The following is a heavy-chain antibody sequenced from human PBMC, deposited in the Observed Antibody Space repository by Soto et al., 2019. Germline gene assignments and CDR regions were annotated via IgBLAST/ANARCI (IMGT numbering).Heavy chain of an antibody. V-gene: IGHV1-69*08. Sequence: QVQLVQSGAEVKKPGSSVKVSCKASGGTFSSYTISWVRQAPGQGLEWMGRILPILGIANYAQKFQGRVTITADKSTSTAYTELSSLGSEDTAVSYCAREQYGGDPRIWGQGTLVTVSS. J-gene: IGHJ4*02. CDR1: GGTFSSYT. CDR3: AREQYGGDPRI. CDR2: ILPILGIA. D-gene: IGHD2-21*02.